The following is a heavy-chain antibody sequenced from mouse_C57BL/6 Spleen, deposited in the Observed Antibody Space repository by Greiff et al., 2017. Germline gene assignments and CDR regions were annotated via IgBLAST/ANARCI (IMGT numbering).Heavy chain of an antibody. Sequence: VQLQQPGAELVMPGASVKLSCKASGYTFTSYWMHWVKQRPGQGLEWIGEIDPSDSYTNYNQKFKGKSTLTVDKSSSTAYMQLSSLTSEDSAVYYCARGRYYGNYWYFDVWGTGTTVTVSS. CDR1: GYTFTSYW. D-gene: IGHD2-1*01. CDR2: IDPSDSYT. CDR3: ARGRYYGNYWYFDV. V-gene: IGHV1-69*01. J-gene: IGHJ1*03.